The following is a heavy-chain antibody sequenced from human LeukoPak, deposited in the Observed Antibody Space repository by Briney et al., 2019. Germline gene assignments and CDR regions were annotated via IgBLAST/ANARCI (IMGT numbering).Heavy chain of an antibody. CDR3: AKDPFNWNYSGAFDI. V-gene: IGHV3-23*01. J-gene: IGHJ3*02. Sequence: GGSLRLSCAASGFTFSSYAMSWVRQAPGKGLEWVSAISGSGGSTYYADSVKGRFTIPRDNSKNTLYLQMNSLRAEDTAVYYCAKDPFNWNYSGAFDIWGQGTMVTVSS. CDR2: ISGSGGST. D-gene: IGHD1-7*01. CDR1: GFTFSSYA.